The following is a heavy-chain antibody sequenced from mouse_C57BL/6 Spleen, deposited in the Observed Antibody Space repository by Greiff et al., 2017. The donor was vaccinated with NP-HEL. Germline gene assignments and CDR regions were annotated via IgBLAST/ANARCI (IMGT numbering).Heavy chain of an antibody. V-gene: IGHV1-82*01. CDR2: IYPGDGDT. CDR1: GYAFSSSW. Sequence: VQLQQSGPELVKPGASVKISCKASGYAFSSSWMNWVKQRPGKGLEWIGRIYPGDGDTNYNGKFKGKATLTADKSSSTAYMQRSSLTSEESAVYFCARREELRRYFDYWGQGTTLTVSS. D-gene: IGHD1-1*01. CDR3: ARREELRRYFDY. J-gene: IGHJ2*01.